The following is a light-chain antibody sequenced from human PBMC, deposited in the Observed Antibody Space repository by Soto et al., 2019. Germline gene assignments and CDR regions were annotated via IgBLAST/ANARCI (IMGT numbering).Light chain of an antibody. Sequence: DIQMTQSPSSLSASVGDRVTLTCQASQYVSSYLKCYQQKPGKAPRLLISDASNLETGVPSRFSGSGSGTDFTLTISSLQPEDFATYYCQQSYSTPRDTFGQGTRLEIK. CDR2: DAS. CDR1: QYVSSY. CDR3: QQSYSTPRDT. J-gene: IGKJ5*01. V-gene: IGKV1-39*01.